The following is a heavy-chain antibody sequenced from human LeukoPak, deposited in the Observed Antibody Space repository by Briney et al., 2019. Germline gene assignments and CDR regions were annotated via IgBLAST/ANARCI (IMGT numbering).Heavy chain of an antibody. CDR1: GGSINSYF. CDR2: IHSSGST. Sequence: SETLSLTCTVSGGSINSYFWSWIRQPPGKGLEWIGYIHSSGSTNYNPSLKSRVTISLDTSKNQFSLKLSSVTAADTAVYYCARGARAPVDWGQGTLVTVSS. J-gene: IGHJ4*02. V-gene: IGHV4-59*01. CDR3: ARGARAPVD.